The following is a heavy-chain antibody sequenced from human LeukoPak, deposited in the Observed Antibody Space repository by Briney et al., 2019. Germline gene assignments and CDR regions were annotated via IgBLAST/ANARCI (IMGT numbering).Heavy chain of an antibody. Sequence: GGSLRLSCAASGFSFSTYAMSWVRQAPGKGLQWVSAISSSSDNTYYAGSVRGRFTISRDNSKNTLFLQMNSLRVEDTSVYYCAKDGYTYGFNWFDPWGQGTLVTVSS. CDR3: AKDGYTYGFNWFDP. J-gene: IGHJ5*02. D-gene: IGHD5-18*01. CDR2: ISSSSDNT. V-gene: IGHV3-23*01. CDR1: GFSFSTYA.